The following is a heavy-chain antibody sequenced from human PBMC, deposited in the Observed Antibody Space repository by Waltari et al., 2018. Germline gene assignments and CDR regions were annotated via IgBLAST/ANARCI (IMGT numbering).Heavy chain of an antibody. CDR2: INHSEIT. CDR3: ARGPSRITMIVVVIRTGGFDY. V-gene: IGHV4-34*01. J-gene: IGHJ4*02. D-gene: IGHD3-22*01. Sequence: QVQLQQWGAALLKPSEPLSLTCAVYGGSFSGYFWSWTRQPPGKGREWIGEINHSEITNYNPSLKSRVTISVDTSKNQFSLKLSSVTAADTAVYYCARGPSRITMIVVVIRTGGFDYWGQGTLVTVSS. CDR1: GGSFSGYF.